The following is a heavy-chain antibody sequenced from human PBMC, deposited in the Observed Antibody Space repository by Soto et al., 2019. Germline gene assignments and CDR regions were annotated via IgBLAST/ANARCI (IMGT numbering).Heavy chain of an antibody. CDR3: ARHLYSGDSSGSFGY. D-gene: IGHD6-19*01. Sequence: QLQLQESGPGLVKPSETLSLTCTVSDDSIGRSNYFWGWIRQPPGKGLEWIGNIFYSGNTHYNPSIKSRVTISLDTSNHHSSLRVSSVTAADTAVYYGARHLYSGDSSGSFGYWGPGALVIVSS. CDR1: DDSIGRSNYF. J-gene: IGHJ4*02. V-gene: IGHV4-39*01. CDR2: IFYSGNT.